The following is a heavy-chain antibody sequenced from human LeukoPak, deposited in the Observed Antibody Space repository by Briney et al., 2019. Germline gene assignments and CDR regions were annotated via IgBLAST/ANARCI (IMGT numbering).Heavy chain of an antibody. D-gene: IGHD2-8*01. J-gene: IGHJ4*02. CDR2: ISGSGGST. V-gene: IGHV3-23*01. Sequence: PGGSLRLSCAASGFTFSSYAMSWVRQAPGKGLGWVSAISGSGGSTYDADSVKGRFTISRDNSKNTLYLQMNSLRAEDTAVYYCAKDTSIGRYCTNGVCSPFDYWGQGTLVTVSS. CDR3: AKDTSIGRYCTNGVCSPFDY. CDR1: GFTFSSYA.